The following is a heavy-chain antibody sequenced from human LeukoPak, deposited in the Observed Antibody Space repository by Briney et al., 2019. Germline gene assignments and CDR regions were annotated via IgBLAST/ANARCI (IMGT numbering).Heavy chain of an antibody. V-gene: IGHV3-9*01. D-gene: IGHD3-10*01. CDR2: ISWNSGSI. CDR3: AKGHGSGSVIKNNWFDP. CDR1: GFTFDDYA. J-gene: IGHJ5*02. Sequence: GGSLRLSCAASGFTFDDYAMHWVRQAPGKGLEWVPGISWNSGSIGYADSVKGRFTISRDNAKNSLYLQMNSLRAEDTALYYCAKGHGSGSVIKNNWFDPWGQGTLVTVSS.